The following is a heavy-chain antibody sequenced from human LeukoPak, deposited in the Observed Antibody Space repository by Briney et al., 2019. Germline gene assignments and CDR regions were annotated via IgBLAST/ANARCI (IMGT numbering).Heavy chain of an antibody. CDR3: AKSSVPADYYYYMDV. V-gene: IGHV3-73*01. Sequence: PGGSLRLSCAASGFTFSGSAMHWVRQASGKGLEWVGRIRSKANSYATAYAASVKGRFTISRDNSKNTLYLQMNSLRAEDTAVYYCAKSSVPADYYYYMDVWGKGTTVTVSS. D-gene: IGHD2-2*01. CDR1: GFTFSGSA. J-gene: IGHJ6*03. CDR2: IRSKANSYAT.